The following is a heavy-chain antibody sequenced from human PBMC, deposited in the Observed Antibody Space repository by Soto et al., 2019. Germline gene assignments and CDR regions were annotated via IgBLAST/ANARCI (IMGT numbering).Heavy chain of an antibody. V-gene: IGHV3-23*01. CDR3: VKDSSRWYYFDY. D-gene: IGHD6-13*01. CDR2: ITASGSFT. CDR1: GFTFNNFA. Sequence: EVQLLESGGALVQPGGSLKLACAASGFTFNNFAISWVRQAPGQGLEWVSGITASGSFTYYAASVKGRFTISRDNRKNTLSLQIDSLRGEDTASYYCVKDSSRWYYFDYWGPGTLVTVSS. J-gene: IGHJ4*02.